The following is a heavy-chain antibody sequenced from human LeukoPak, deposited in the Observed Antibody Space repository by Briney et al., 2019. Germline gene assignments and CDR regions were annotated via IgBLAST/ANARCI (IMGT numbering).Heavy chain of an antibody. J-gene: IGHJ5*02. D-gene: IGHD3-16*01. CDR1: GYTFTGYY. CDR2: INPKNDGP. V-gene: IGHV1-2*02. Sequence: ASVKVSCKASGYTFTGYYINWLRQAPGQGLEWMGWINPKNDGPNYAQKFQGRVTMTRDTSISTVYMELSGLTSDDTAVYYCARDRDDYVWENYIPRGWFDPWGQGTLVTVSS. CDR3: ARDRDDYVWENYIPRGWFDP.